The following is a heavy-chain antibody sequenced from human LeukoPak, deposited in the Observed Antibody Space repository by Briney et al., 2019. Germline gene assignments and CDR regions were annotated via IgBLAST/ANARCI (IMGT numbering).Heavy chain of an antibody. J-gene: IGHJ4*02. CDR3: ARLYCSGGSCYPLR. Sequence: SETLSLTCTVSGGSISSYYWSWIRQPPGKGLEWIGYIYYSGSTNYSPSLKSRVTISVDTSKNQFSLKLSSVTAADTAVYYCARLYCSGGSCYPLRWGQGTLVTVSS. D-gene: IGHD2-15*01. CDR1: GGSISSYY. CDR2: IYYSGST. V-gene: IGHV4-59*01.